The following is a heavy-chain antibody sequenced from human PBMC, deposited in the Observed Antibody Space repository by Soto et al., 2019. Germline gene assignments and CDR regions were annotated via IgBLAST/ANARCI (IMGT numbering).Heavy chain of an antibody. J-gene: IGHJ1*01. Sequence: PGGSLRLSCAASGFTFSSYAMHWVRQAPGKGLEWVAVISYDGSNKYYADSVKGRFTISRDNSKNTLYLQMNSLRAEDTAVYYCARDGAPGYYSGGSCYEYFQHWGQGTLVTVSS. CDR3: ARDGAPGYYSGGSCYEYFQH. D-gene: IGHD2-15*01. CDR1: GFTFSSYA. V-gene: IGHV3-30-3*01. CDR2: ISYDGSNK.